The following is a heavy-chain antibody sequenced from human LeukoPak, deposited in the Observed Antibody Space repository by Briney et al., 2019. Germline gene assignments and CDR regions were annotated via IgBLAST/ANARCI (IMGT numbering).Heavy chain of an antibody. CDR1: GFTFRSYV. V-gene: IGHV3-30*04. CDR2: ISYDGSNE. J-gene: IGHJ4*02. D-gene: IGHD3-3*01. Sequence: ARSLRPSCAAPGFTFRSYVMNWVRQAPGKGLNGMAIISYDGSNEYYADSVKGRFTISRDNSKNTLYLQMNSLRAEDTAVYYCAKELRFLEWLLYGPDYWGQGTLVTVSS. CDR3: AKELRFLEWLLYGPDY.